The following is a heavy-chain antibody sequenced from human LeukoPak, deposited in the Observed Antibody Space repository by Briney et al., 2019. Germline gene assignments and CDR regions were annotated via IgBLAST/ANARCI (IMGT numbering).Heavy chain of an antibody. Sequence: PGGSLRLSCAASGFTFSNAWMSWVRQAPGKGLEWVGRIKSKTDGGTTGYAAPVKGRFTISRDDSKNTLYLQMNSLKTEDTAVNHCTTDYSVSSGYYYGYYFDYWGQGTLVTVSS. CDR1: GFTFSNAW. D-gene: IGHD3-22*01. V-gene: IGHV3-15*01. CDR2: IKSKTDGGTT. J-gene: IGHJ4*02. CDR3: TTDYSVSSGYYYGYYFDY.